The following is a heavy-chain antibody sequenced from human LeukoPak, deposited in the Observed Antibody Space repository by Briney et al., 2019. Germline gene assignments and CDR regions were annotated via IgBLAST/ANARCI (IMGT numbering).Heavy chain of an antibody. CDR2: ISTYNGDT. J-gene: IGHJ5*02. CDR1: GYTFTSHG. Sequence: ASVKVSCKTSGYTFTSHGINWVRQAPGQGLEWMGCISTYNGDTNSAQKFQGRVTLTTDTSTSTAYMELRSLRYDDTAVYYCTRRGPPATNWFDPWGQGTLVTVSS. V-gene: IGHV1-18*01. D-gene: IGHD3-10*01. CDR3: TRRGPPATNWFDP.